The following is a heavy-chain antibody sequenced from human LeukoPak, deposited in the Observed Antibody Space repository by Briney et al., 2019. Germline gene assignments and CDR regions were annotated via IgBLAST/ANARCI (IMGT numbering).Heavy chain of an antibody. CDR1: GFTFSSY. Sequence: PGGSLRLSCAASGFTFSSYMNWVRQAPGKGLEGVSSVISTSSYIYYADSVKGRFTISRDNAKNSLYLQMNSLRADDTAVYYCARGQSRYFDWYLGFFDYWGQGTLVTVSP. J-gene: IGHJ4*02. D-gene: IGHD3-9*01. CDR3: ARGQSRYFDWYLGFFDY. V-gene: IGHV3-21*01. CDR2: VISTSSYI.